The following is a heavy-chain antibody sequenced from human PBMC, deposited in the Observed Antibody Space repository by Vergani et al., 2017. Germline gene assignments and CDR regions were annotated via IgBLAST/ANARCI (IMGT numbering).Heavy chain of an antibody. CDR1: GFTFSSYS. CDR2: ISSSSSYI. V-gene: IGHV3-21*04. J-gene: IGHJ4*02. CDR3: AKDLVVPAAEYYVDY. D-gene: IGHD2-2*01. Sequence: EVQLVESGGGLVKPGGSLRLSCAASGFTFSSYSMNWVRQAPGKGLEWVSSISSSSSYIYYADSVKGRFTISRDNAKNTLYLQMNSLRAEDTAVYYCAKDLVVPAAEYYVDYWGQGTLVTVSS.